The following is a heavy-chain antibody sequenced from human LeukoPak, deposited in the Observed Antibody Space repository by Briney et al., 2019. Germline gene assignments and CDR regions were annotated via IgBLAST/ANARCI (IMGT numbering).Heavy chain of an antibody. D-gene: IGHD2-2*01. CDR3: ARGGITSSTQFDY. CDR2: ISGDGGST. V-gene: IGHV3-43*02. CDR1: GFTFDDYA. Sequence: GGSLRLSCAASGFTFDDYAMHWVRQAPGKGLEWVSLISGDGGSTYYADSVKGRFTISRDNSKNSLYLQMNSLRTENTALYYRARGGITSSTQFDYWGQGTLVTVSS. J-gene: IGHJ4*02.